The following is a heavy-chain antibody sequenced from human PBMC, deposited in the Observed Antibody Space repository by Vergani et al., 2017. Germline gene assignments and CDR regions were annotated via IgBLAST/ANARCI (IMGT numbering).Heavy chain of an antibody. Sequence: QVQLQQWGGGLLKPSETLSLTCVVNGGSFTSYHWTWIRQSPGEGLEWVGDIDHTGRPDYNPSLKGRLTMSVDKSRNQFYLTLNSVTATDTAIYFCARVNTETNGHLYYYYYMDVWGQGTAVTVS. CDR3: ARVNTETNGHLYYYYYMDV. CDR1: GGSFTSYH. CDR2: IDHTGRP. V-gene: IGHV4-34*01. J-gene: IGHJ6*03. D-gene: IGHD4-11*01.